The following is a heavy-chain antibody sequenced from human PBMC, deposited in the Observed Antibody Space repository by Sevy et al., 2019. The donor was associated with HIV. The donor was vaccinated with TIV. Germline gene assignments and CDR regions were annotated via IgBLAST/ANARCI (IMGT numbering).Heavy chain of an antibody. J-gene: IGHJ4*02. CDR3: ARTGYSTLDRVAAADSSLDF. CDR1: GYTFITYG. D-gene: IGHD6-13*01. CDR2: ISGYNVHT. Sequence: ASVKVSCKASGYTFITYGITWVRQAPGQGLEWMGWISGYNVHTKYARELQDRVTITTDTSTSTAYLELRSLTSDDTAVYYCARTGYSTLDRVAAADSSLDFWGQGTLVTVSS. V-gene: IGHV1-18*01.